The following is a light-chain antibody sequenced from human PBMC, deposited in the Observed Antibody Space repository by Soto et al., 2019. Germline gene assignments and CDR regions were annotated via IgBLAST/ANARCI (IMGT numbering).Light chain of an antibody. CDR3: LLSYSGARV. J-gene: IGLJ3*02. Sequence: QAVVTQEPSLTVSPGGTVTLTCGSSTGAVSSGHYPYWFQQKPGQAPRTLVYNTSDKHSWAPARFSGSLLGGKAALTLSGAQPEDEAEYYCLLSYSGARVFGGGTSLTV. V-gene: IGLV7-46*01. CDR2: NTS. CDR1: TGAVSSGHY.